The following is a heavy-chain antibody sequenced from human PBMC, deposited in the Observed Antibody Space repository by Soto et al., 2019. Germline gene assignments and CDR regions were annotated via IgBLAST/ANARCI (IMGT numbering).Heavy chain of an antibody. V-gene: IGHV4-59*08. D-gene: IGHD3-10*01. CDR2: IYYSGST. Sequence: SETLSLTCTVSGGSISPYYWAWIRQPPGKGLERIGYIYYSGSTSYNPSLKSRVTISLEKSKSQFSLRLSSVTTSDTVVFYCARHWVRDYYYYYGMDVWGQGTTVTVSS. CDR1: GGSISPYY. CDR3: ARHWVRDYYYYYGMDV. J-gene: IGHJ6*02.